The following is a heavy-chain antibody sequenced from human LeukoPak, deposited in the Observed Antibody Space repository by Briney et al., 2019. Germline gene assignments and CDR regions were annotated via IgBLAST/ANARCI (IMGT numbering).Heavy chain of an antibody. J-gene: IGHJ4*02. D-gene: IGHD4-23*01. CDR3: ARDYGGHFDY. V-gene: IGHV4-39*02. Sequence: SETLSLTCTVSGDSISSGAYYWTWIRQPSGKGLEWIGSIYYSGSTYYNPSLKSRVTISVDTSKNQFSLKLSSVTAADTAVYYCARDYGGHFDYWGQGTLVTVSS. CDR2: IYYSGST. CDR1: GDSISSGAYY.